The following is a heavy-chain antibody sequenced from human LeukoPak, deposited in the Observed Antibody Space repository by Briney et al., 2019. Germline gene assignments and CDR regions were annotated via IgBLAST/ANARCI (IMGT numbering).Heavy chain of an antibody. CDR3: ARDQQQWLTGDFDY. CDR2: ISGSGGST. D-gene: IGHD6-19*01. Sequence: GGSLRLPCAASGFTFSSYAMSWVRQAPGKGLEWVSAISGSGGSTYYADSVKGRFTISRDNSKNTLYLQMNSLRAEDTAVYYCARDQQQWLTGDFDYWGQGTLVTVSS. J-gene: IGHJ4*02. CDR1: GFTFSSYA. V-gene: IGHV3-23*01.